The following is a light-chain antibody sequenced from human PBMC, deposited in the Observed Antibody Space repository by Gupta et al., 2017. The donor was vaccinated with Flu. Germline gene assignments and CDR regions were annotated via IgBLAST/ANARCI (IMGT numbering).Light chain of an antibody. V-gene: IGKV3-15*01. CDR3: HQYKNWPPYS. J-gene: IGKJ2*03. CDR2: GAS. CDR1: QSVSHN. Sequence: EIVMTQSPATLSVSTGERATLSCRASQSVSHNLAWYQQKFGQAPRLLIYGASTRATGTPARFSGSGSGTEFTLTISSLQPEDFAVYFCHQYKNWPPYSFGQGTKMEIK.